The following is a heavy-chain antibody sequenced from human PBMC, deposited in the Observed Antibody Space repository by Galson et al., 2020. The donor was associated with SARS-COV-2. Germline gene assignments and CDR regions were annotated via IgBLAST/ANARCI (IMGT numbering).Heavy chain of an antibody. CDR3: ARDRGYSYGETLLDY. CDR2: ISYDGSNK. V-gene: IGHV3-30*03. J-gene: IGHJ4*02. CDR1: GFTLSSYG. Sequence: GESLKISCAASGFTLSSYGMHWVRQAPGKGLEWVAGISYDGSNKYYADSVKGRFTISRDNSKNTLYLQMNSLRAEDTAVYYCARDRGYSYGETLLDYWGQGTLVTVSS. D-gene: IGHD5-18*01.